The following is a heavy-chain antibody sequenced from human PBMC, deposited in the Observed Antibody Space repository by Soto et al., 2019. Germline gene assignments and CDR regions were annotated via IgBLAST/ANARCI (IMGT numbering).Heavy chain of an antibody. CDR3: ARAVAGTVFDY. CDR1: GFTFSSYS. CDR2: ISSSGSTI. Sequence: ESGGGLVQPGTSLRLSCAASGFTFSSYSMSWIRQTPGKGLEWLSYISSSGSTIYYRDSVKGRFTMSRDNANDSLYLQMNSLRDDDTAVYYCARAVAGTVFDYWGQGALVTVSS. D-gene: IGHD6-19*01. J-gene: IGHJ4*02. V-gene: IGHV3-48*02.